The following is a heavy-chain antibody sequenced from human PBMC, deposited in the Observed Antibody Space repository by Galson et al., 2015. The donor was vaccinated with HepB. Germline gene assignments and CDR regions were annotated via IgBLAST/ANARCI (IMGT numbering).Heavy chain of an antibody. V-gene: IGHV3-33*01. Sequence: SLRLSCAASGFTFSSYGMHWVRQAPGKGLEWVAVIWYDGSNKYYADSVKGRFTISRDNSKNTLYLQTNSLRAEDTAVYYCARDRGHKVVRLDYWGQGTLVTVSS. CDR3: ARDRGHKVVRLDY. CDR2: IWYDGSNK. J-gene: IGHJ4*02. D-gene: IGHD3-22*01. CDR1: GFTFSSYG.